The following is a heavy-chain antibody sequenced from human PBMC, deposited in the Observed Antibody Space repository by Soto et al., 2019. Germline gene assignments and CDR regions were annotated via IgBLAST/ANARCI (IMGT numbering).Heavy chain of an antibody. Sequence: QVQLVESGGGLVKPGGSLRLSCAASGFTFSDYYMSWIRQAPGKGLEWVSHISSSGTTMFYADSVKGRFTISRDNAKNSLYLQMNSLRAEDTAVYYCARDPRYCRDSNCFNNYYYYYMDVWGKGTTVTASS. J-gene: IGHJ6*03. D-gene: IGHD2-15*01. V-gene: IGHV3-11*01. CDR2: ISSSGTTM. CDR1: GFTFSDYY. CDR3: ARDPRYCRDSNCFNNYYYYYMDV.